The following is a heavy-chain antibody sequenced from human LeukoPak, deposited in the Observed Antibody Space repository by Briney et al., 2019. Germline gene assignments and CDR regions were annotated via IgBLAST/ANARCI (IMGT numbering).Heavy chain of an antibody. D-gene: IGHD6-6*01. Sequence: ASVKVSCKASGYTFTGYYMHWVRQAPGQGLEWMGWINPNSGVTNYAQKFQGRVTMTRDTSISTAYMDLSRLTSDDTAVYYCARDQGEQLAPGYWGQGTLVTVSS. J-gene: IGHJ4*02. CDR1: GYTFTGYY. CDR3: ARDQGEQLAPGY. CDR2: INPNSGVT. V-gene: IGHV1-2*02.